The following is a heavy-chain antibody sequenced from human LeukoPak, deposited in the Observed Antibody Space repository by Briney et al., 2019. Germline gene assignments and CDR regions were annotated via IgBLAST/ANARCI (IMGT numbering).Heavy chain of an antibody. CDR3: ARGSVARYYDYVWGSYQKLPTTTNFDY. J-gene: IGHJ4*02. CDR1: GGSFSGYY. V-gene: IGHV4-34*01. Sequence: SSETLSLTCAVYGGSFSGYYWSWIRQPPGKGLEWIGEINHSGSTNYNPSLKSRVTISVDTSKNQFSLKLSSVTAADTAVYYCARGSVARYYDYVWGSYQKLPTTTNFDYWGQGTLVTVSS. CDR2: INHSGST. D-gene: IGHD3-16*02.